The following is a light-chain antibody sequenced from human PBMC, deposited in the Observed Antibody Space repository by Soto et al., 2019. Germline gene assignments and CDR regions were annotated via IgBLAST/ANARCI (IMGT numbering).Light chain of an antibody. CDR1: QSVNRN. CDR3: QQYEKWPPLT. Sequence: EIVMAQSPVTLSVSPGESATLSCRASQSVNRNVAWYQQKPGQPPRLLIYAASTRAVGLPARFSGSGSGTAFTLTISPLQYEDFAVYYCQQYEKWPPLTFGGGTKVDI. J-gene: IGKJ4*01. V-gene: IGKV3-15*01. CDR2: AAS.